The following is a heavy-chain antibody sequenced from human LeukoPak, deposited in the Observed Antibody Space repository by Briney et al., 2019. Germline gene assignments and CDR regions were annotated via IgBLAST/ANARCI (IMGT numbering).Heavy chain of an antibody. CDR2: INHSGST. V-gene: IGHV4-34*01. J-gene: IGHJ5*02. D-gene: IGHD2-15*01. Sequence: SETLSLTCAVSGRSFIGYYWGWIRQPPGKGLEWIGEINHSGSTNYNPSLKSRVTISVDTSKNQFSLKLSSVTAADTAVYYSVTNPGGVCSSGDCYGEAPWGQGTLVTVSS. CDR1: GRSFIGYY. CDR3: VTNPGGVCSSGDCYGEAP.